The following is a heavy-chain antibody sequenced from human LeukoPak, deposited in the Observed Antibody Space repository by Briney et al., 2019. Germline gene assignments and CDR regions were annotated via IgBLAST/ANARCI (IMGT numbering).Heavy chain of an antibody. Sequence: GGSLRLSCAASGFNVNNAWMSWVRQAPGKGLEWVGRIRSKIDGGATDYAAPVKGRLTVSRDDSKNTLYLQINSLKIEDTAMYYCYTSITDYWGQGTLVTVSS. D-gene: IGHD2-21*01. J-gene: IGHJ4*02. CDR1: GFNVNNAW. V-gene: IGHV3-15*07. CDR2: IRSKIDGGAT. CDR3: YTSITDY.